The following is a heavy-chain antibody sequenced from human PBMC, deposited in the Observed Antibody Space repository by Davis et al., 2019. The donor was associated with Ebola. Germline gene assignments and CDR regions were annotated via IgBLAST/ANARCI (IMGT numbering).Heavy chain of an antibody. CDR1: GGSISSSNW. CDR3: ARMKLRYFDNWFDP. J-gene: IGHJ5*02. CDR2: IYHSGST. D-gene: IGHD3-9*01. V-gene: IGHV4-4*02. Sequence: SETLSLTCAVSGGSISSSNWWSWVRQPPGKGLEWIGEIYHSGSTNYNPSLKSRVTISVDKSKNQFSLKLSSVTAADTAVYYCARMKLRYFDNWFDPWGQGTLVTVSS.